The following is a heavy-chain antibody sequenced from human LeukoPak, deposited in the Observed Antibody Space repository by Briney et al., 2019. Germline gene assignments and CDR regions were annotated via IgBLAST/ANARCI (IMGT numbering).Heavy chain of an antibody. CDR3: ARGPYLDC. V-gene: IGHV4-61*01. J-gene: IGHJ4*02. Sequence: SETLSLTCTVSGGSVSSSSYYWSWIRQPPGKGLEWIGYIYYSGSTNYNPSLKSRVTISVDTSNDRFSLKLSSATAADTAVYYCARGPYLDCWGQGTLVTVSS. CDR1: GGSVSSSSYY. CDR2: IYYSGST.